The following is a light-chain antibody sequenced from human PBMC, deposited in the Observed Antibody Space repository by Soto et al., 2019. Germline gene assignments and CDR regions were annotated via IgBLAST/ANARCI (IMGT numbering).Light chain of an antibody. CDR2: TAS. CDR3: QQSYSTPYT. Sequence: IQMTQSPSSLSASVGDGVTITCRASQTVTTYLNWYQQKPGKAPKLLISTASTLQRGVPSRFSGSGSGTDFTLTITILQPGDFATYFCQQSYSTPYTFGQGTKLEIK. J-gene: IGKJ2*01. V-gene: IGKV1-39*01. CDR1: QTVTTY.